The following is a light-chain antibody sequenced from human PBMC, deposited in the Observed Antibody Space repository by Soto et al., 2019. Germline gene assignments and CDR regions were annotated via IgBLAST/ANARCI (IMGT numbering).Light chain of an antibody. CDR3: QQRYDWPPIT. Sequence: EIVLTQSPGTLSLSPGERATLSCRASQRVGSNLAWYQQKPGQAPRLLIYDASNRATGIPARFSGSGSGTDFTLTISSLEPEDFAVYYCQQRYDWPPITFGQGTRLEI. CDR1: QRVGSN. J-gene: IGKJ5*01. CDR2: DAS. V-gene: IGKV3-11*01.